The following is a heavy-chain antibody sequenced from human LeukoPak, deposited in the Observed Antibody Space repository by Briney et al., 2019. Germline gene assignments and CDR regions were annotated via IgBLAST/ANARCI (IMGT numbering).Heavy chain of an antibody. V-gene: IGHV1-18*01. CDR2: ISGYNGNT. CDR3: ARPNYRGGSGSYGGINWFDP. J-gene: IGHJ5*02. CDR1: GYTFTSYG. Sequence: ASVKVSCKASGYTFTSYGISWVRQAPGQGLEWMGWISGYNGNTNYAQKVQGRVTMTTDTSTSTAYMELRSLRSDDTAVYYCARPNYRGGSGSYGGINWFDPWGQGTLVTVSS. D-gene: IGHD3-10*01.